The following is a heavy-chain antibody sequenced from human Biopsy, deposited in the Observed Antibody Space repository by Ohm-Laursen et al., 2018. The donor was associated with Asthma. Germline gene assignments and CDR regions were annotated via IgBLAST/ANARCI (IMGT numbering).Heavy chain of an antibody. J-gene: IGHJ4*02. CDR1: YGSITSGGYY. D-gene: IGHD3-22*01. Sequence: HTLSLTCIVPYGSITSGGYYWTWIRQHPGKGLEWIGFIYYSGSTYYNPSLKSRVSISIDTSKNQFSLKLSSVTAADTAVYYCARAQDYYDSRGYYRSFDYWGQGTLVTVSS. CDR3: ARAQDYYDSRGYYRSFDY. V-gene: IGHV4-31*03. CDR2: IYYSGST.